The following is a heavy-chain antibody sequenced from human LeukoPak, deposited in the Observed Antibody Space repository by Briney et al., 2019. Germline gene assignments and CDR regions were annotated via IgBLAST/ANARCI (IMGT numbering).Heavy chain of an antibody. V-gene: IGHV1-69*13. CDR3: ASTPPSSGWYPFDY. D-gene: IGHD6-19*01. CDR2: IIAIFGTA. CDR1: GGTFISYA. J-gene: IGHJ4*02. Sequence: SVKVSCKASGGTFISYAISWVRQAPGQGLEWMGGIIAIFGTANYAQKFQGRVTITADESTSTAYMELSSLRSEDTAVYYCASTPPSSGWYPFDYWGQGTLVTVSS.